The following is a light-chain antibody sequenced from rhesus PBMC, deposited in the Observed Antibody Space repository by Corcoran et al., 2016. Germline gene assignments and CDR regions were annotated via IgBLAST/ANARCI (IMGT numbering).Light chain of an antibody. CDR2: KAS. J-gene: IGKJ1*01. V-gene: IGKV1-22*01. CDR1: QSISNW. Sequence: DIQMTQSPSSLSASVGDTVTITCRASQSISNWLAWYQQKPGEAPKLLIYKASSLQSGVPSRFSGSGSGTDFTLIISSLQSVDFATYYCQQYPNSPPWTFGQGTKVEIK. CDR3: QQYPNSPPWT.